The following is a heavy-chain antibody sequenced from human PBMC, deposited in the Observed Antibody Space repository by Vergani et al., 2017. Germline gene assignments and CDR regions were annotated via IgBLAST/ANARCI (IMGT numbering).Heavy chain of an antibody. D-gene: IGHD3-22*01. J-gene: IGHJ5*02. Sequence: EVQLLESGGGLVQPGGSLRLSCAASGFTFSSYAMSWVRQAPGKGLEWVSAISGSGGSTYYADSVKGRFTISRDNSKNTLYLQMSSLGAEDTAVYYCAKGPFDSSGFNNWFDPWGQGALVTVSA. V-gene: IGHV3-23*01. CDR3: AKGPFDSSGFNNWFDP. CDR1: GFTFSSYA. CDR2: ISGSGGST.